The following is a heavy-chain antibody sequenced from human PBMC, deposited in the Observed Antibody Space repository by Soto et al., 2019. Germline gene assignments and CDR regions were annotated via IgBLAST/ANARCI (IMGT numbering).Heavy chain of an antibody. J-gene: IGHJ4*02. CDR2: ISGSGGST. V-gene: IGHV3-23*01. CDR3: AKDPDYYDSSGL. D-gene: IGHD3-22*01. Sequence: PGGSLRLSCAASGFTFSSYAMSWVRQAPGKGLEWVSAISGSGGSTYYADSVKGLFTISRDNSKNTLYLQMNSLRAEDTAVYYCAKDPDYYDSSGLWGQGTLVTVSS. CDR1: GFTFSSYA.